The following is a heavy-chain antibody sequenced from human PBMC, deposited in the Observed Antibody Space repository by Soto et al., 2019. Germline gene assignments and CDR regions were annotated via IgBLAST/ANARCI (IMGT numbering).Heavy chain of an antibody. CDR2: ISGSGGST. V-gene: IGHV3-23*01. D-gene: IGHD2-8*01. J-gene: IGHJ6*02. Sequence: EVQLLESGGGLVQPGGSLRLSCAASGFTFSSYAMSWVRQAPGKGLEWVSAISGSGGSTYYADSVKGRFTISRDNSKNTRYLKMNSLRAEDTAVYYCAKGGNCTNGVCSSSGYYYYGMDVWGQGTTVTVSS. CDR3: AKGGNCTNGVCSSSGYYYYGMDV. CDR1: GFTFSSYA.